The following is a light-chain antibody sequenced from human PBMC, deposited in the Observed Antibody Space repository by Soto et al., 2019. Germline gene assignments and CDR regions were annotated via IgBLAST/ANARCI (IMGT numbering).Light chain of an antibody. J-gene: IGKJ5*01. Sequence: EIVLTQSPATLSVSLGERAILSCRASQSVTSNLAWYQQKPGQAPRFLVYGASTRATAIPARFSGSGSGTEFTLTISSLQSEDFAVYYCQQYNNWPLTFGQGTRLEIK. CDR3: QQYNNWPLT. CDR1: QSVTSN. V-gene: IGKV3-15*01. CDR2: GAS.